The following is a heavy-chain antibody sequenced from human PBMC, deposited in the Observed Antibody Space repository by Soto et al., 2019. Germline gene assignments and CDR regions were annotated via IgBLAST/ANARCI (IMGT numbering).Heavy chain of an antibody. V-gene: IGHV3-30*18. J-gene: IGHJ1*01. CDR1: GFTFSSYG. CDR3: AKDKGVAGTSEYFQH. D-gene: IGHD6-19*01. Sequence: QVQLVESGGGVVQPGRSLRLSCAASGFTFSSYGMHWVRQAPGKGPEWVAVISYDGSNKYYADSVKGRFTISRDNSKNTLYLQMNSLRAEDTAVYYCAKDKGVAGTSEYFQHWGQGTLVTVSS. CDR2: ISYDGSNK.